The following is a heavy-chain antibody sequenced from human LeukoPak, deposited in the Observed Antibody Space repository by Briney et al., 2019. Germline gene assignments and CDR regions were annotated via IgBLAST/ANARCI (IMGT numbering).Heavy chain of an antibody. J-gene: IGHJ4*02. CDR1: GGSISSGGYY. CDR2: VYSSGST. V-gene: IGHV4-61*02. CDR3: ARDQKEYSSSGLDY. D-gene: IGHD6-6*01. Sequence: KPSQTLSLTCTVSGGSISSGGYYWSWIRQPAGKGLEWIGRVYSSGSTNYNPSLKSRVTMSVDTSKNQFSLTLRSVTAADTALYYCARDQKEYSSSGLDYWGQGTLVTVSS.